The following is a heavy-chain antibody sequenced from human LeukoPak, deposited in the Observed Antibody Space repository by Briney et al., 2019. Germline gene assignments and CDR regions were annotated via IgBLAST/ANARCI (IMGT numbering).Heavy chain of an antibody. CDR3: ARVKLASQTAWFDP. CDR1: GFTFSTYW. J-gene: IGHJ5*02. Sequence: GGSLRLSCAASGFTFSTYWMHWVRQAPGEGLVWVSRINSDGSSTTYADSVKGRFTISRDNAKNTLYPQMNSLRVEDTAVYYCARVKLASQTAWFDPWGQGTLVTVSS. CDR2: INSDGSST. V-gene: IGHV3-74*01.